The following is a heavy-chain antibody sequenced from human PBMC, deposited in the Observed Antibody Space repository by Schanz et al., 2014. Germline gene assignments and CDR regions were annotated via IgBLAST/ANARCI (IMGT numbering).Heavy chain of an antibody. CDR2: ISGSGGDT. J-gene: IGHJ3*02. Sequence: EVQLVESGGGLVKPGGSLRLSCAASGFTFSPYSVNWVRQAPGKGLEWVSAISGSGGDTYYADSVKGRFTISRDNSKNTLYLQMNSLIAEDTAVYYCAKCIGWYGRCAFDIWGQGTMVTVSS. V-gene: IGHV3-23*04. D-gene: IGHD6-19*01. CDR3: AKCIGWYGRCAFDI. CDR1: GFTFSPYS.